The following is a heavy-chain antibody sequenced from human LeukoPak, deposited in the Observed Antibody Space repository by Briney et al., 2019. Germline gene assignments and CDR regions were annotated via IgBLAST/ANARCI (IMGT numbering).Heavy chain of an antibody. J-gene: IGHJ3*02. CDR2: IFHSGST. CDR1: GGTFSGYY. Sequence: PSETLSLTCAVYGGTFSGYYWGWIRQPPGKGLEWVGSIFHSGSTSYNPSLKSRVSISVDTSKNQFSLKLSSVTAADTAVYYCARNGGTWVQRWLDAFDIWGQGTMVTVSS. CDR3: ARNGGTWVQRWLDAFDI. V-gene: IGHV4-34*12. D-gene: IGHD5-18*01.